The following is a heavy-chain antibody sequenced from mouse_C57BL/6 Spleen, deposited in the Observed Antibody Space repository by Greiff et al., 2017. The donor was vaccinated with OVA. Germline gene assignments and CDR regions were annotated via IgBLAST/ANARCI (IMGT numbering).Heavy chain of an antibody. Sequence: EVQLQESGGGLVKPGGSLTLSCAASGFTFSDYGLHWVRQSPEKGLEWVAYIRSGSSTIYSADTVQGRFTISRAPAKNTLFLLMTLLRSVDSAVYNSARAWTSGFEYWGQGTLVTVSA. CDR2: IRSGSSTI. CDR1: GFTFSDYG. J-gene: IGHJ3*01. CDR3: ARAWTSGFEY. V-gene: IGHV5-17*01.